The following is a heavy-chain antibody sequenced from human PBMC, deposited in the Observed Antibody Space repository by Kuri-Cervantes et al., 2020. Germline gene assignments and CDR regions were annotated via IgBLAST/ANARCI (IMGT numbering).Heavy chain of an antibody. CDR1: GFTFDDYG. CDR3: AREASSHRWELSWFDP. D-gene: IGHD1-26*01. V-gene: IGHV3-20*01. Sequence: GESLKISCAASGFTFDDYGMSWVRQAPGKGLEWVSGINWNGGSTGYADSVKGRFTISRDNAKNSLYLQMNSLRAEDTALYHCAREASSHRWELSWFDPWGQGTLVTVSS. CDR2: INWNGGST. J-gene: IGHJ5*02.